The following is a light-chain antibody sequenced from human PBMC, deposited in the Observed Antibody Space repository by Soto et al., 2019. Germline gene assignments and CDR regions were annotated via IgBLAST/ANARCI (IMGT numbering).Light chain of an antibody. V-gene: IGKV3-20*01. CDR2: GAS. Sequence: EIVLTQSPGTVSLSPGERATPSCKAIQSVSNTYLACYQHKPGQAPRLLIYGASSRATGIPDRFSGSGSGTDFTLTISRLEPEDFAVYYCQQRETFGQGTKVEIK. CDR1: QSVSNTY. CDR3: QQRET. J-gene: IGKJ1*01.